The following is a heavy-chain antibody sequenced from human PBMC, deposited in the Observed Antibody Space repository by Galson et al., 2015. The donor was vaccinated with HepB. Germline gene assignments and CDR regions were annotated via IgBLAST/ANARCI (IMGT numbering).Heavy chain of an antibody. CDR1: GFTFSSYG. J-gene: IGHJ4*02. CDR2: ISSSSSYI. CDR3: ASLISGRGDLPPH. D-gene: IGHD1-26*01. V-gene: IGHV3-21*01. Sequence: SLRLSCATSGFTFSSYGIHWVRQAPGKGLEWVSYISSSSSYIYYADSVKGRFTISRDNAKNSLYLQMNSLRAEDTAVYYCASLISGRGDLPPHWGQGTLVTVSS.